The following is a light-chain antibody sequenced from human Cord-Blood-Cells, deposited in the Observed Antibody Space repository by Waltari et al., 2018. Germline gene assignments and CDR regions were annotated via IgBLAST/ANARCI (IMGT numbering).Light chain of an antibody. CDR2: YDS. CDR3: QVWDSSSDHRV. Sequence: SYVLTQPPSVSVAPGKTARITCGGNNIGSKSVHWYQQKPGQARVLVIYYDSDRPSGIPERFSGSNSGNTATLTISRVEAGDEADYYCQVWDSSSDHRVFGGGTKLTVL. J-gene: IGLJ2*01. CDR1: NIGSKS. V-gene: IGLV3-21*04.